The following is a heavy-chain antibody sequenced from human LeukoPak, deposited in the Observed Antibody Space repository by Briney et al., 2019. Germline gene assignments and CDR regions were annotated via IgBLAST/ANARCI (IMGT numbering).Heavy chain of an antibody. Sequence: SETLSLTCTVSGGSISSYYWSWIRQPPGKGLEWIGYIYYSGSTNYNPSLKSRVTISVDTSKNQFSLKLSSVTAADTAVYYCARAHYDFWGGYYYYFDYWGQGTLVTVSS. J-gene: IGHJ4*02. V-gene: IGHV4-59*01. D-gene: IGHD3-3*01. CDR3: ARAHYDFWGGYYYYFDY. CDR1: GGSISSYY. CDR2: IYYSGST.